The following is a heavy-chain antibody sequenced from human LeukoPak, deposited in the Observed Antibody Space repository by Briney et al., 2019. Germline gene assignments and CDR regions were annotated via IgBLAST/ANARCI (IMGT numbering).Heavy chain of an antibody. V-gene: IGHV3-13*01. D-gene: IGHD3-10*01. CDR1: GFTFSNYD. CDR2: IDAAGDT. J-gene: IGHJ4*02. CDR3: AKELHGSGNYAFDY. Sequence: GGSLRLSCAASGFTFSNYDMHWVRQAAGKGLEWVSSIDAAGDTYYPGSVKGRFTISRDNSKNTLYLQMNSLRAEDTAVYFCAKELHGSGNYAFDYWGQGTLVTVSS.